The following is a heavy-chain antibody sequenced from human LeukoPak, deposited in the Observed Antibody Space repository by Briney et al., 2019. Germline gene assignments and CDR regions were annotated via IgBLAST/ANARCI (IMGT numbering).Heavy chain of an antibody. V-gene: IGHV3-30*18. CDR3: AKDKFGSGWYGYFDD. Sequence: PGGSLRLSCAASGFXVSGNYISWVRQAPGKGLEWGAVMSYDGSNKNYADSVKGRFTISRDNSKNTLYLQMNSLRAEDTAVYYCAKDKFGSGWYGYFDDWGQGTLVTVSS. CDR2: MSYDGSNK. CDR1: GFXVSGNY. D-gene: IGHD6-13*01. J-gene: IGHJ4*02.